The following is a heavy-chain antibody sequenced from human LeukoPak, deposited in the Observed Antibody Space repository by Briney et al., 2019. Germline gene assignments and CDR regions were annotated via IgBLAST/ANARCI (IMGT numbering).Heavy chain of an antibody. Sequence: GRSMRLSCAASGFTFSSYGMHWVRQAPGKGLEWVAVIWYDGSNKCYADSVKGRFTISRDNSKNTLYLQMNSLRAEDTAVYYCARAARPPEYYYYYMDVWGKGTTVTVSS. CDR2: IWYDGSNK. CDR1: GFTFSSYG. D-gene: IGHD6-6*01. J-gene: IGHJ6*03. V-gene: IGHV3-33*01. CDR3: ARAARPPEYYYYYMDV.